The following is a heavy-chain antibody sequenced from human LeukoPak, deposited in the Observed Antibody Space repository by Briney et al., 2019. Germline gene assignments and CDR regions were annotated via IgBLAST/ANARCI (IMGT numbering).Heavy chain of an antibody. CDR2: ISSSSSTI. CDR3: ARDEAYYDFWSGYYRGGAFDI. Sequence: GGSLRLSCAASGFTFSSYSMNRVRQAPGKGLEWVSYISSSSSTIYYADSVKGRFTISRDNAKNSLYLQMNSLRAEDTAVYYCARDEAYYDFWSGYYRGGAFDIWGQGTMVTVSP. CDR1: GFTFSSYS. D-gene: IGHD3-3*01. J-gene: IGHJ3*02. V-gene: IGHV3-48*01.